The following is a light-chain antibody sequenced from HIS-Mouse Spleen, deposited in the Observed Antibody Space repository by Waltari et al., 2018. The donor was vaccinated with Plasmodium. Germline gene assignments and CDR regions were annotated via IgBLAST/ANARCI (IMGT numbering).Light chain of an antibody. Sequence: SYELTQPSSVSVSPGQTARITCSGDVLAKKYARWFQQKPGQAPVLVIYKDSERPSGIPERVSGSSSGTTVTLTISGAQVEDEADYYCYSTDSSGNHRVFGGGTKLTVL. J-gene: IGLJ3*02. V-gene: IGLV3-27*01. CDR1: VLAKKY. CDR2: KDS. CDR3: YSTDSSGNHRV.